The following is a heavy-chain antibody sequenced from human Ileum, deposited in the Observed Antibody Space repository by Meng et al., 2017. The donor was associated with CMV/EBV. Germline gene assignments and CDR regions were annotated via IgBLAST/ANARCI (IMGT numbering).Heavy chain of an antibody. D-gene: IGHD1-26*01. CDR3: ARRGRSGSLNWFDP. CDR1: GGSISSTSFY. V-gene: IGHV4-39*07. Sequence: GSLRLSCTVSGGSISSTSFYWGWIRQPPGEGLEWTGDVSYSANANYNPSLKSRVTIALDTSKNQFSLNLGPVTAADTAVYDCARRGRSGSLNWFDPWGQGNQVNGAS. CDR2: VSYSANA. J-gene: IGHJ5*01.